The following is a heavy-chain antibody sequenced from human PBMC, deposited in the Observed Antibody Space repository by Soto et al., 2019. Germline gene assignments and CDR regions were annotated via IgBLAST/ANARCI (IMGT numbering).Heavy chain of an antibody. CDR1: GDSFTSYW. V-gene: IGHV5-51*01. CDR3: ARTSWNDGYYYHGMDV. D-gene: IGHD1-1*01. Sequence: PGESLTTSCKDSGDSFTSYWIAWVLQMPGKGLEWMGIIYPGDSDTRYSPSFQGQVTISADNYFTTAYLQWNSLRASDTAMYYCARTSWNDGYYYHGMDVWGQGTAVTVSS. J-gene: IGHJ6*02. CDR2: IYPGDSDT.